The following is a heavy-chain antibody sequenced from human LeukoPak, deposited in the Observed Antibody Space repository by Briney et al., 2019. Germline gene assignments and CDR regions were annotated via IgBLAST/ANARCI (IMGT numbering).Heavy chain of an antibody. CDR1: GGSISSGDYY. D-gene: IGHD2-21*02. J-gene: IGHJ3*02. Sequence: SETLSLTCTVSGGSISSGDYYWSWIRQPPGEGLEWIGYIYYSGATYYNPSLKSRLTISLDTSKNHFSLKLSSVTAADTAVYYCARGEPGDSDAFDIWGQGTMVTVSS. CDR2: IYYSGAT. V-gene: IGHV4-30-4*08. CDR3: ARGEPGDSDAFDI.